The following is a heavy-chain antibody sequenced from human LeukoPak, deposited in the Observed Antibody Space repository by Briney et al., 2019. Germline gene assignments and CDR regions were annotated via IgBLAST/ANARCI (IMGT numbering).Heavy chain of an antibody. CDR3: ARGAQYYYDSSGYYFYFDY. CDR1: GGSFSGYY. Sequence: SETLSLTCAVYGGSFSGYYWSWIRQPPGKGLEWIGEINHSGSTNYNPSLKSRVTISVDTSKNQFSLKLSSETAADTAVYYCARGAQYYYDSSGYYFYFDYWGQGTLVTVSS. V-gene: IGHV4-34*01. D-gene: IGHD3-22*01. J-gene: IGHJ4*02. CDR2: INHSGST.